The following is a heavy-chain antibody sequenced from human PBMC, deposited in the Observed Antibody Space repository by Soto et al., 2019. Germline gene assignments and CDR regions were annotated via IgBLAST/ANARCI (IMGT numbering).Heavy chain of an antibody. CDR3: VRDSSFDLDY. CDR2: TSNNNGHV. Sequence: GASVKVSCKASGYIFTNYAISWVRQAPGQGLEWLAWTSNNNGHVKYAQKFQGRITLTTDTSTTTVYMDLRSLRSDDTAVYYWVRDSSFDLDYWG. D-gene: IGHD2-2*01. V-gene: IGHV1-18*01. CDR1: GYIFTNYA. J-gene: IGHJ4*01.